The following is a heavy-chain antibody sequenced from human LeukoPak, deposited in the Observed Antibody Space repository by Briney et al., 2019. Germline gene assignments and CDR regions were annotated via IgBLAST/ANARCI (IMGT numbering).Heavy chain of an antibody. J-gene: IGHJ4*02. Sequence: GGSLRLSCAASGFTFSSYSMNWVRQAPGKGLEWVSSSSSSSRYIYYADSVKGRFTISRDNAKNSLYLQMNSLRAEDTAVYYCARVGELPGIAVAGTYYFDYWGQGTLVTVSS. V-gene: IGHV3-21*01. CDR2: SSSSSRYI. D-gene: IGHD6-19*01. CDR1: GFTFSSYS. CDR3: ARVGELPGIAVAGTYYFDY.